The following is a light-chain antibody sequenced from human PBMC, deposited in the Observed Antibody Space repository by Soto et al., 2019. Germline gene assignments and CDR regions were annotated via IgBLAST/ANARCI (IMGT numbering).Light chain of an antibody. CDR3: QVRTNWSIA. J-gene: IGKJ5*01. CDR2: DAS. Sequence: EIGMTQSPATLSVSPGERATLSCRASQSVSNNLAWYQQKPGQAPRLLIYDASIRATGIPARFSGSGSGTEFTLTINNLEPEDFAVYYCQVRTNWSIAFGRGTRLETK. CDR1: QSVSNN. V-gene: IGKV3-15*01.